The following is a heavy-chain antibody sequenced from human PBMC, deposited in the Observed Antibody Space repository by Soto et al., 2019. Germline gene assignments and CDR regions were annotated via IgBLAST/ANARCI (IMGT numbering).Heavy chain of an antibody. CDR1: GYTFTSYG. Sequence: ASVKVSCKASGYTFTSYGISWVRQAPGQGLEWMGWISAYNGNTNYAQKLQGRVTMTTDTSTSTAYMELRSLRTDDTAVYYCAREGDGGYAPCYYYYGMDVWGQGTTVTVSS. J-gene: IGHJ6*02. D-gene: IGHD5-12*01. CDR3: AREGDGGYAPCYYYYGMDV. CDR2: ISAYNGNT. V-gene: IGHV1-18*01.